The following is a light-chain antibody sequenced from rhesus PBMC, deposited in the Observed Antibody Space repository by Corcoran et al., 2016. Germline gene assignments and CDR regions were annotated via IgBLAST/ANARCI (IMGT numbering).Light chain of an antibody. CDR1: QGISRW. J-gene: IGKJ2*01. V-gene: IGKV1-18*01. CDR2: DAS. Sequence: DIQMTQSPSSLSASVGDKVTITCRASQGISRWLAWYPQKPGTAPDLLIDDASSLQTGVPSRFSGSGAGTDYTLTISSLQPEDFATYYCQQGYSPPSSFGQGTKVEFK. CDR3: QQGYSPPSS.